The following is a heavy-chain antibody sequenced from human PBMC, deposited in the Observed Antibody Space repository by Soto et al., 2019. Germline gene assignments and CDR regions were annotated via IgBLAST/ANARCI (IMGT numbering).Heavy chain of an antibody. CDR1: GGSISSSSYY. Sequence: SETLSLTCTVSGGSISSSSYYWGWIRQPPGKGLEWIGSIYYSGSTYYNPSLKSRVTISVDTSKNQFSLKLSSVTAADTAVYYCARTLSLRFLEWLLDYWGQGTLVTVSS. V-gene: IGHV4-39*01. D-gene: IGHD3-3*01. J-gene: IGHJ4*02. CDR2: IYYSGST. CDR3: ARTLSLRFLEWLLDY.